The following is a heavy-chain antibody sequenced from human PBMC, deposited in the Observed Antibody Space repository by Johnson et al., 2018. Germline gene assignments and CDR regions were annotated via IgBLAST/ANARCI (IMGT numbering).Heavy chain of an antibody. J-gene: IGHJ3*02. V-gene: IGHV3-66*02. CDR1: GFTVSSNY. CDR3: ASLGRRKPDAFDI. Sequence: EVQLVESGGGLVQPGGSLRLSCAASGFTVSSNYMSWVRQAPGKGLEWVSVIYSGGSTYYADSVKGRFTIPRDNSKTTLYLQMNSLRAEDTAVYYCASLGRRKPDAFDIWGQGTMVTVSS. CDR2: IYSGGST.